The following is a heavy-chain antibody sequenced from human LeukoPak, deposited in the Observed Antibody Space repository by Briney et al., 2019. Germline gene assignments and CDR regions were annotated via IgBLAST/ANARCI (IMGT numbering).Heavy chain of an antibody. Sequence: GVLRLSCAASGFTFSSYAMHWVRQAPGKGLEWVALISNDGNTKYYADSVKGRFTISRDNSKNTLNLQMNSLRAEDTAVYYCARDRVAGTSGYYYFDYWGQGTLVTVSS. CDR1: GFTFSSYA. CDR2: ISNDGNTK. V-gene: IGHV3-30-3*01. J-gene: IGHJ4*02. CDR3: ARDRVAGTSGYYYFDY. D-gene: IGHD3-22*01.